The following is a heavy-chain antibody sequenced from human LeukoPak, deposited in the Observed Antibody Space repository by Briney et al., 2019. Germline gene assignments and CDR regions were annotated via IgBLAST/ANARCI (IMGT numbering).Heavy chain of an antibody. V-gene: IGHV3-30*18. Sequence: GGSLRLSCAASGFTFNSYGMHWVRQAPGKGLEWVAVISYDGSTKYYADSVKGRFTISRDNAKNSLYLQMNSLRAEDTAVYYCAELGITMIGGVWGKGTTVTISS. CDR1: GFTFNSYG. CDR3: AELGITMIGGV. CDR2: ISYDGSTK. D-gene: IGHD3-10*02. J-gene: IGHJ6*04.